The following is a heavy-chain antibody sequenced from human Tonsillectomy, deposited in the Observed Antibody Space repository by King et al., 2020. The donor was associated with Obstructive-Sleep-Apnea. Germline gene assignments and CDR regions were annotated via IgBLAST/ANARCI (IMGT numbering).Heavy chain of an antibody. CDR2: ISGSGGST. CDR3: AKDYTYYYGSGKSNYFDY. V-gene: IGHV3-23*04. J-gene: IGHJ4*02. CDR1: GFTFSSYA. Sequence: VQLVESGGGLVQPGGSLRLSCAASGFTFSSYAMSWVSQAPGKGLEWVSAISGSGGSTYYADSVKGRFTISRDNSKNTLYLQMNSLRAEDTAVYYCAKDYTYYYGSGKSNYFDYWGQGTLVTVSS. D-gene: IGHD3-10*01.